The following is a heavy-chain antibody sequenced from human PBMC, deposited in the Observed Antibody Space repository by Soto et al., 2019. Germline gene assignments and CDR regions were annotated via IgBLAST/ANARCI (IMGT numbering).Heavy chain of an antibody. Sequence: EVQLVESGGGLVQPGGSLRLSCAASGFTFSGYWMAWGRQAPGKGLEWVANIHPDGSGRYYVDSVKGRFTISRDNAQNSLYLQMNSLRAEDTALYYCAREGRLLGAFAIWGQGTVVTVSS. D-gene: IGHD3-16*01. CDR1: GFTFSGYW. V-gene: IGHV3-7*01. J-gene: IGHJ3*02. CDR3: AREGRLLGAFAI. CDR2: IHPDGSGR.